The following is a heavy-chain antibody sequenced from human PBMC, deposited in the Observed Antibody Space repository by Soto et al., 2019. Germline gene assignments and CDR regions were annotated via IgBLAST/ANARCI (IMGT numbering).Heavy chain of an antibody. V-gene: IGHV3-33*01. CDR1: GFTFRNYG. J-gene: IGHJ4*02. CDR3: ERDATRRSLDY. CDR2: IWYDGSNK. Sequence: PGGSLRLSCAASGFTFRNYGMHWVRQAPGKGLEDVAAIWYDGSNKYYADSVKGRFTISRDNSKNELYLQMSSLTTDDTAVYYCERDATRRSLDYWGQGTLVTVSS.